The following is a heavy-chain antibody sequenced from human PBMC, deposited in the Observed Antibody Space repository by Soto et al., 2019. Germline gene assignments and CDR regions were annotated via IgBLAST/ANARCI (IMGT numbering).Heavy chain of an antibody. CDR1: GFNFSSHG. CDR3: ARDRQGTVAYYKKDGFDL. D-gene: IGHD1-26*01. CDR2: MSFEGSTT. V-gene: IGHV3-33*05. Sequence: QVQLVESGGGVVQPGRSLRLSCAASGFNFSSHGMHWVRQAPGKGLERVAIMSFEGSTTYYADSVKGRFTISRDNSMNTLYLQMNGLRAEYTALYYCARDRQGTVAYYKKDGFDLGGQGTMDTVSS. J-gene: IGHJ3*01.